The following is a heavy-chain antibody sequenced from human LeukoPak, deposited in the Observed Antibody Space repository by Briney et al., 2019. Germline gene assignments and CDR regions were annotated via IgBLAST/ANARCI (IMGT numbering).Heavy chain of an antibody. J-gene: IGHJ4*02. CDR2: INHSGST. CDR1: GGSFSGYY. Sequence: SETLSLTCAVYGGSFSGYYWSWIRQPPGKGLEWIGEINHSGSTNYKPSLKSRVTISVDTSKNQFSLKLSSVTAADTAVYYCARGNPNHVGRTFDYWGQGTLVTVSS. D-gene: IGHD3-16*01. CDR3: ARGNPNHVGRTFDY. V-gene: IGHV4-34*01.